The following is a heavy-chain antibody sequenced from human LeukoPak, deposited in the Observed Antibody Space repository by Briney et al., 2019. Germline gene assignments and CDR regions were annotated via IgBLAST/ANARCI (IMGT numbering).Heavy chain of an antibody. Sequence: SETLSLTCTFSGASISGYYCSWIRQPPGKGLEWIAHIYYSGITYYSPTLKSRVTISVDTSKNQCSLKLTSVTAADTAVYYCARAGHCGGDCYPFDYWGQGTLVTVSS. CDR3: ARAGHCGGDCYPFDY. D-gene: IGHD2-21*02. J-gene: IGHJ4*02. CDR1: GASISGYY. CDR2: IYYSGIT. V-gene: IGHV4-59*13.